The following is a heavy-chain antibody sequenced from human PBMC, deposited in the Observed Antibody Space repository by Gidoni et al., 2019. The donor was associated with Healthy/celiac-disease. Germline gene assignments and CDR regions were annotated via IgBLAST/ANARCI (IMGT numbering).Heavy chain of an antibody. V-gene: IGHV3-11*01. CDR2: ISSSGSTI. CDR3: ARPSTVTCLDY. J-gene: IGHJ4*02. CDR1: GFTFRDYY. Sequence: GFTFRDYYMSWIRQAPGKGLEWVSYISSSGSTIYYADSVKGRFTISRDNAKNSLYLQMNSLRAEDTAVYYCARPSTVTCLDYWGQGTLVTVSS. D-gene: IGHD4-17*01.